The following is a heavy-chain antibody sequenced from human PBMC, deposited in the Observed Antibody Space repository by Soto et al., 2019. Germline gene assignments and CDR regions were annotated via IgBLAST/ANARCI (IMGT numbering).Heavy chain of an antibody. CDR2: FDPEDGET. Sequence: ASVKVSCKVSGYTLTELSIHWVRQAPGKGLEWMGGFDPEDGETIYAQKFQGRVTMTEDTSTDTAYMELSSLRSEDTAVYYCATAVAGTFAFDIWGQGTMVTVSS. V-gene: IGHV1-24*01. CDR3: ATAVAGTFAFDI. J-gene: IGHJ3*02. CDR1: GYTLTELS. D-gene: IGHD6-19*01.